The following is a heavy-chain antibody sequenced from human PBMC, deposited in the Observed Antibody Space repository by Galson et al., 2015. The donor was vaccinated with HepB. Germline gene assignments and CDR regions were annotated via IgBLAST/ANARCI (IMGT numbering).Heavy chain of an antibody. CDR1: GGTFSSYA. D-gene: IGHD2-2*01. V-gene: IGHV1-69*13. CDR2: IIPIFGTA. Sequence: SVKVSCKASGGTFSSYAISWVRQAPGQGLEWMGGIIPIFGTANYAQKFQGRVTITADESTSTAYMELSSLRSEDTAVYYCARAPGDIVVVPAAAKHYYYYGMDVWGQGTTVTVSS. J-gene: IGHJ6*02. CDR3: ARAPGDIVVVPAAAKHYYYYGMDV.